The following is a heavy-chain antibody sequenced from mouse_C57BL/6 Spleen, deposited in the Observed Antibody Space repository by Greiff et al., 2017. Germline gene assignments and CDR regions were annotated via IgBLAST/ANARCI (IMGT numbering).Heavy chain of an antibody. D-gene: IGHD1-1*01. CDR3: ARDYGSRGYFGY. CDR2: INPSSGYT. CDR1: GYTFTSYT. V-gene: IGHV1-4*01. J-gene: IGHJ2*01. Sequence: QVQLQQSGAELARPGASVKMSCKASGYTFTSYTMHWVKQRPGQGLEWIGYINPSSGYTKYNQKFKDKATLTADKSSSTAYMQLSSLTSEDSAVXYCARDYGSRGYFGYWGKGTTLTVSS.